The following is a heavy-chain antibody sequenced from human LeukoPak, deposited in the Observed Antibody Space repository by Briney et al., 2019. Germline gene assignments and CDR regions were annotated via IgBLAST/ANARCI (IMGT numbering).Heavy chain of an antibody. J-gene: IGHJ4*02. CDR1: GGSISSGSYY. CDR3: ATMDFWSGYGGY. D-gene: IGHD3-3*01. Sequence: SETLSLTCTVSGGSISSGSYYWSWIRQPAGKGLEWTGRIYTSGSTNYNPSLKSRVTISVDTSKNQFSLKLSSVTAADTAVYYCATMDFWSGYGGYWGQGTLVTVSS. V-gene: IGHV4-61*02. CDR2: IYTSGST.